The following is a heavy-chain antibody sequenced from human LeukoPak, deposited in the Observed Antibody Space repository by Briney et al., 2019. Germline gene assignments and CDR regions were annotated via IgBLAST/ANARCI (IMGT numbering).Heavy chain of an antibody. D-gene: IGHD3-3*01. Sequence: AGGSLRLSCAASGFTFSGSAMHWVRQASGKGLEWVGRIRSKANSYATAYAASVKGRFTISRDDSKSTAYLQMNSLKTEDTAVYYCTRRYYDFWSGYYYFDYWGQGTLVTVSS. CDR3: TRRYYDFWSGYYYFDY. CDR2: IRSKANSYAT. CDR1: GFTFSGSA. V-gene: IGHV3-73*01. J-gene: IGHJ4*02.